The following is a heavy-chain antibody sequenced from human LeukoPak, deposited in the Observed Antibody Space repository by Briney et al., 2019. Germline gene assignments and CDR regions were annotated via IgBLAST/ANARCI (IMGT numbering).Heavy chain of an antibody. CDR2: INDSGST. CDR3: ARGPYGGNDNWFDP. Sequence: SETLSLTCAVYGGSFSGYYWSWIRQPPGKGLEWIGAINDSGSTNYNPSLKSRVTISEDTSKKQFSLKMTSVTAADTAVYYCARGPYGGNDNWFDPWGQGTLVTVSS. V-gene: IGHV4-34*01. J-gene: IGHJ5*02. D-gene: IGHD4-23*01. CDR1: GGSFSGYY.